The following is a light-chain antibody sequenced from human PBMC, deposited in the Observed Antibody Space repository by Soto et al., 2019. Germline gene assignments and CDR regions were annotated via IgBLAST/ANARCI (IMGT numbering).Light chain of an antibody. CDR2: WAS. J-gene: IGKJ4*01. V-gene: IGKV4-1*01. CDR3: QQYYTTPPTLT. Sequence: DIVMTQSPDSLAVSLGERATVNCKSSQSVLYTSNNKNYLAWYQQKPGQPPKLFISWASTRESGVPDRFSSSGSGTDFTLTISSLQAEDVAVYYCQQYYTTPPTLTFGGGTKVEIK. CDR1: QSVLYTSNNKNY.